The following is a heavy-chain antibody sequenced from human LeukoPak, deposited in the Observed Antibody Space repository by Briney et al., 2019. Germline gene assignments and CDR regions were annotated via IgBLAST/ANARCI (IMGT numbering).Heavy chain of an antibody. J-gene: IGHJ3*01. CDR1: GFTFSSYE. Sequence: PGGSLTLSCAASGFTFSSYELNWVRQAPGKGLDGVSYTSSSGSTIFYADSVKGRYTISRDNANNLLYLQMNSLRAEDTAVYYCARLRMGTSTAHAFDVWGQGTVVTVSS. CDR2: TSSSGSTI. D-gene: IGHD1-26*01. CDR3: ARLRMGTSTAHAFDV. V-gene: IGHV3-48*03.